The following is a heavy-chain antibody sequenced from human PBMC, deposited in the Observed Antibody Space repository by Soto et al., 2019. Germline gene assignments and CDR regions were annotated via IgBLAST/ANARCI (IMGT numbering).Heavy chain of an antibody. CDR3: ARDGGYCSGGSCYLGYGMDV. Sequence: SETLSLTDTSSGGTISNYYWSWIRQPPGKGLEWIGYIYYSGSTNYNPSLKSRVTISVDTSKNHFSLRLSSVTAADTAVYYCARDGGYCSGGSCYLGYGMDVWGQGTTVTVSS. V-gene: IGHV4-59*01. CDR1: GGTISNYY. J-gene: IGHJ6*02. D-gene: IGHD2-15*01. CDR2: IYYSGST.